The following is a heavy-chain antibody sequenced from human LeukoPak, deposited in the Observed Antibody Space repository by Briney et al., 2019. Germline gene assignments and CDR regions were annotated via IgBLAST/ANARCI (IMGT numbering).Heavy chain of an antibody. CDR3: ARELYGDYGFDS. J-gene: IGHJ5*01. CDR1: GFTFTSYS. Sequence: PGGSLRLSCAASGFTFTSYSMNWVRQAPGKGLEWVSSISSSSSYISYADSVMGRFTISRDNAKNSLYLQMNSLRAEDTAVYYCARELYGDYGFDSWGQGTLVTVSS. V-gene: IGHV3-21*01. D-gene: IGHD4-17*01. CDR2: ISSSSSYI.